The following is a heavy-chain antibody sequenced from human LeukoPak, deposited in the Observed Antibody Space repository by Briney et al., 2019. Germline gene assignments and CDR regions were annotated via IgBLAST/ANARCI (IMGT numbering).Heavy chain of an antibody. Sequence: PGGSLRLSCEASGFTFTTYAMSWVRQAPGKGLEWVSASSGSDGRTYYADSVKGRFTISRDSFKNMLFLQMNSLRVEDTAVYYCARNYYYDSSGGAFDIWGQGTMVTVSS. CDR1: GFTFTTYA. J-gene: IGHJ3*02. CDR3: ARNYYYDSSGGAFDI. V-gene: IGHV3-23*01. D-gene: IGHD3-22*01. CDR2: SSGSDGRT.